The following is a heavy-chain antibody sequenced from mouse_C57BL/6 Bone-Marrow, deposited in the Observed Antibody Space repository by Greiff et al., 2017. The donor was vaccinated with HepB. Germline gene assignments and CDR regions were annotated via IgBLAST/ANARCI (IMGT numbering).Heavy chain of an antibody. CDR3: ARGGLRYYFDY. J-gene: IGHJ2*01. Sequence: EVKLVESGPGLVKPSQSLSLTCSVTGYSITSGYYWNWIRQFPGNKLEWMGYISYDGSNNYNPSLKNRIPITRDTSKNQFFLKLNSVTTEDTATYYCARGGLRYYFDYWGQGTTLTVSS. D-gene: IGHD2-4*01. CDR1: GYSITSGYY. V-gene: IGHV3-6*01. CDR2: ISYDGSN.